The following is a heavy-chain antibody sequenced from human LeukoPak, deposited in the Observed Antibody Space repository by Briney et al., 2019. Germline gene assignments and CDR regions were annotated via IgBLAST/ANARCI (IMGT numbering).Heavy chain of an antibody. CDR2: ISFDGSNQ. J-gene: IGHJ2*01. D-gene: IGHD6-19*01. CDR1: GFSFSYYA. V-gene: IGHV3-30-3*01. CDR3: ARDGPGAVAGYSSWYFDL. Sequence: GGSLRLSCAASGFSFSYYAVHWVRQAPGKGLEWVALISFDGSNQYYADSVKGRFTISRDNSKSTLYLQMNSLSSEDTAVYYCARDGPGAVAGYSSWYFDLWGRGTLVTVSS.